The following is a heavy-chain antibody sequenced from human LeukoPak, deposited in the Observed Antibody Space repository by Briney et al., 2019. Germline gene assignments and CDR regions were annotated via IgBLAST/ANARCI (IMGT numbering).Heavy chain of an antibody. CDR3: ARGEVYSSSSLSYYYYGMDV. J-gene: IGHJ6*02. V-gene: IGHV3-33*01. D-gene: IGHD6-6*01. Sequence: PGRSLRLSCAASGFTFSSYGMHWVRQAPGKGLEWVAVIWYDGSNKYYADSVKGRFTISRDNSKNTLYLQMNSLRAEDTAVYYCARGEVYSSSSLSYYYYGMDVWGQGTTVTVSS. CDR2: IWYDGSNK. CDR1: GFTFSSYG.